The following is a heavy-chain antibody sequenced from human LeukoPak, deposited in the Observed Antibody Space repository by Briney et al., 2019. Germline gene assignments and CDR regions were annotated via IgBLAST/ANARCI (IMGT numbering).Heavy chain of an antibody. V-gene: IGHV4-4*07. D-gene: IGHD2-2*02. CDR3: ARDQRDCSSTGCYTGLYYYYYMDV. Sequence: SETLSLTCTVSGGSISSYYWSWIRQPAGKGLEWIGRIYTSGSTNYNPSLKSRVTMSVDTSKNQFSLKLSSVTAADTAVYYCARDQRDCSSTGCYTGLYYYYYMDVWGKGTTVTVSS. CDR2: IYTSGST. CDR1: GGSISSYY. J-gene: IGHJ6*03.